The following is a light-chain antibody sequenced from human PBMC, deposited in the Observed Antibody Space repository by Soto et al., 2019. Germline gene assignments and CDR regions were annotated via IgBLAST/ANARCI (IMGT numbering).Light chain of an antibody. CDR1: SSDVGGYNY. J-gene: IGLJ1*01. CDR3: SSYTSSSTLFYV. Sequence: QSALTQPASVSGSPGQSITISCTGTSSDVGGYNYVSWFQHHPGKAPKLMIYEVSNRPSGVSNRFSGSKSGNTASLTISGLQAEDEADYYCSSYTSSSTLFYVFGPGTKLTVL. V-gene: IGLV2-14*01. CDR2: EVS.